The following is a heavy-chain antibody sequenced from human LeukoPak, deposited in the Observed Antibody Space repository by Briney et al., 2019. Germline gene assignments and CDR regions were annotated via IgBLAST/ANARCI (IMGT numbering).Heavy chain of an antibody. CDR2: IWYDGSNK. J-gene: IGHJ2*01. D-gene: IGHD2-15*01. V-gene: IGHV3-33*01. CDR3: ARDLRWSHYWYFDL. Sequence: AGRSLRLSCAASGFTFSSYGMHWVRQAPGKGLEWVADIWYDGSNKYYADSVKGRFTISRDNSKNKLYLQMNSLRAEDTAVYYCARDLRWSHYWYFDLWGRGTLVTVSS. CDR1: GFTFSSYG.